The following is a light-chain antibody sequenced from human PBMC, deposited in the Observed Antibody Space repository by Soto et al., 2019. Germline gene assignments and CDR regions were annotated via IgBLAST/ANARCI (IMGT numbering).Light chain of an antibody. CDR1: QSVSSN. CDR3: QQYNNWPPANT. V-gene: IGKV3-15*01. CDR2: GAS. J-gene: IGKJ2*01. Sequence: EIVMTQSPATLSVSPGERATLSCGASQSVSSNLAWYQQKPGQAPRLLIYGASTRATGIPARFSGSGSGTEFTLTISSLQSEDFAFYYCQQYNNWPPANTFGQGTKLEIK.